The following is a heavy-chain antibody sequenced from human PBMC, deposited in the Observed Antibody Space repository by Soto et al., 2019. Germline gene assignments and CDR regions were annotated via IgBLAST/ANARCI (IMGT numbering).Heavy chain of an antibody. Sequence: GGSLRLSCAASGFTFTNAWMGWVRQAPGKGLEWVGRVKRKANGGTTDYAAPVKDRFNISRDDSKNTLYLQMNNLKTEDTAVYYCATCYGSGTDCQEDYLAFWGQGTPVTVSS. CDR1: GFTFTNAW. V-gene: IGHV3-15*01. CDR3: ATCYGSGTDCQEDYLAF. J-gene: IGHJ4*02. CDR2: VKRKANGGTT. D-gene: IGHD3-10*01.